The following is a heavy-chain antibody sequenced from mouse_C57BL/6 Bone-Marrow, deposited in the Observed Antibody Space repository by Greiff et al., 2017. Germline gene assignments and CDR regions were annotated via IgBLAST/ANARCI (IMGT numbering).Heavy chain of an antibody. J-gene: IGHJ4*01. CDR3: ARWPTGHYYYAMDY. CDR1: GFTFSDYG. Sequence: DVQLVESGGGLVKPGGSLKLSCAASGFTFSDYGMHWVRQAPEKGLEWVAYISSGSSTIYYADTVKGRFTISRDNAKNTLFLQMTSLRSEDTAMYYCARWPTGHYYYAMDYWGQGTSVTVSS. V-gene: IGHV5-17*01. CDR2: ISSGSSTI.